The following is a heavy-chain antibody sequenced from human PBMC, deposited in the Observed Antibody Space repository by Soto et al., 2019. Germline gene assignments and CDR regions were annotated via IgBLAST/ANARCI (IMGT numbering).Heavy chain of an antibody. Sequence: AGGSLRLSCAACGVSVSSYAMSWVRQAPGKGLEWVSAISGSGGSTYYADSVKGRFTISRDNSKNTLYLQMNSLRAEDTAVYYCAKMGSSPCYWGQGTLVTVSS. D-gene: IGHD6-13*01. CDR1: GVSVSSYA. J-gene: IGHJ4*02. V-gene: IGHV3-23*01. CDR2: ISGSGGST. CDR3: AKMGSSPCY.